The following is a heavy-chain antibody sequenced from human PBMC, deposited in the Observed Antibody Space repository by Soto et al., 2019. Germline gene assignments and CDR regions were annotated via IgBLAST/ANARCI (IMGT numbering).Heavy chain of an antibody. CDR2: ISGSGGST. Sequence: PGGSLRLSCAASGFTFSTYAINWVRQAPGKGLEWVSGISGSGGSTYYADSVKGRFTISRDNSENTLFLQMNSLRAEDTAVYFCAKAVGRVAGTFDYWGQGTLVTVSS. V-gene: IGHV3-23*01. D-gene: IGHD6-19*01. J-gene: IGHJ4*02. CDR3: AKAVGRVAGTFDY. CDR1: GFTFSTYA.